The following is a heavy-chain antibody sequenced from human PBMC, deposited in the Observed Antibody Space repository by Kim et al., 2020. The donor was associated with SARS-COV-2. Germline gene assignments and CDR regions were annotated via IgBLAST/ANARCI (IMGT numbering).Heavy chain of an antibody. V-gene: IGHV3-11*06. J-gene: IGHJ4*02. D-gene: IGHD3-10*01. Sequence: YARSVKGRFTISRDNAKNSLFLQMNSLGAEDTAVYYCARSVNQFSRGSDHWGQATLVTVSS. CDR3: ARSVNQFSRGSDH.